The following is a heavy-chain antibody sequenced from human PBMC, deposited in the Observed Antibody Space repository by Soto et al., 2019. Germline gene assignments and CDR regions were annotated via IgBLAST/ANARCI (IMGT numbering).Heavy chain of an antibody. Sequence: QAQLVESGGGVVQPGRSLRLSCAASGFTFSSYGMHWVRQAPGKGLEWVAVISYDGSNKYYADSVKGRFTISRDNSKNTLYLQMNSLRAEDTAVYYCAKVPSIAVAGAVLDFCCQGTLVTVAS. CDR1: GFTFSSYG. CDR3: AKVPSIAVAGAVLDF. V-gene: IGHV3-30*18. J-gene: IGHJ4*02. CDR2: ISYDGSNK. D-gene: IGHD6-19*01.